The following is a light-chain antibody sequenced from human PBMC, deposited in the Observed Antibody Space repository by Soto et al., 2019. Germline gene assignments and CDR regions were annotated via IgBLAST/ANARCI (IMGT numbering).Light chain of an antibody. CDR2: DAS. CDR1: QSVSSY. V-gene: IGKV3-11*01. Sequence: EIVLTQSPATLSLSPGERATLSFRASQSVSSYLAWYQQKPGQAPRLLIYDASNRATGIPARFSGSGSGTDFNLTISTLEPEDFAVYYCQQRSNWPPTFGQGTKVEIK. CDR3: QQRSNWPPT. J-gene: IGKJ1*01.